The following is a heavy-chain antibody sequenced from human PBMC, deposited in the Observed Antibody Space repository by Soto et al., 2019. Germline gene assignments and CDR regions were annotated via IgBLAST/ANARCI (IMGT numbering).Heavy chain of an antibody. J-gene: IGHJ4*02. D-gene: IGHD3-16*01. CDR2: IWYDGSNK. V-gene: IGHV3-33*01. CDR1: GFTFSSYG. CDR3: ARDGAGGVSIDY. Sequence: QVQLVESGGGVVQPGRYLRLSCAASGFTFSSYGMHWVRQAPGKGLEWVAVIWYDGSNKYYADSVKGRFTISRDNSKNTLYLQMNSLRAEDTAVYYCARDGAGGVSIDYWGQGTLVTVSS.